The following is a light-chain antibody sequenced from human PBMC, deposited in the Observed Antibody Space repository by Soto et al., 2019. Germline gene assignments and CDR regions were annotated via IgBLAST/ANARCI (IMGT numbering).Light chain of an antibody. CDR3: CAHARSSTWV. CDR2: EVS. CDR1: SSDVGSYNL. V-gene: IGLV2-23*02. Sequence: QSALTPPASVSGSPGQSITISCTGTSSDVGSYNLVSWYQQHPGKAPTLMIYEVSKRPSEVSNRFSGSKSGNTGSLTISGPQAEDEADYYCCAHARSSTWVFGGGTKVTVL. J-gene: IGLJ3*02.